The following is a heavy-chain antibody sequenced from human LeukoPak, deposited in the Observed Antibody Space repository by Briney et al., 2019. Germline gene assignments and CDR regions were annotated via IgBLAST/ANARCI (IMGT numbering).Heavy chain of an antibody. CDR3: ASLYSGSSRYYFDY. Sequence: SVKVSCKASGGTFISYAISWVRQATGQGLEWIGGIIPIFGTANYEQKFQGRVTITTDESTSTAYMELSSLRSEDTAVYYCASLYSGSSRYYFDYWGQGTLVTVSS. J-gene: IGHJ4*02. CDR2: IIPIFGTA. V-gene: IGHV1-69*05. CDR1: GGTFISYA. D-gene: IGHD1-26*01.